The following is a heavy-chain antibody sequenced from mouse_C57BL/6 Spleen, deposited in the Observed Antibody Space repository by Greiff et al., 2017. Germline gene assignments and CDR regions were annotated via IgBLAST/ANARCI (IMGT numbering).Heavy chain of an antibody. Sequence: VQLQQSGPELVKPGASVQISCKASGYAFSSSWMNWVKQRPGKGLEWIGRIYPGDGDTNYNGKFKGKATLTADKSSSTAYMQLSSLTSEDSAVYFCATTVLPYWYFDVWGTGTTVTVSS. V-gene: IGHV1-82*01. CDR1: GYAFSSSW. CDR2: IYPGDGDT. CDR3: ATTVLPYWYFDV. D-gene: IGHD1-1*01. J-gene: IGHJ1*03.